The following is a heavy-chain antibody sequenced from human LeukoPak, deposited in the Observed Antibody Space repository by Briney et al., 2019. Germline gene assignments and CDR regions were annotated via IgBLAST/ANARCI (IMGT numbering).Heavy chain of an antibody. J-gene: IGHJ4*02. Sequence: GGSLRLSCAASGFTFSSYAMSWVRQAPGKGLDWVSAIGTSGASTYSADSVKGRFTISRDNSKNMLYLQMNSLTAEDTAVYYCAKLKVLTAAAPRGYFDYWGQGTLVTVSS. CDR1: GFTFSSYA. D-gene: IGHD6-13*01. CDR2: IGTSGAST. V-gene: IGHV3-23*01. CDR3: AKLKVLTAAAPRGYFDY.